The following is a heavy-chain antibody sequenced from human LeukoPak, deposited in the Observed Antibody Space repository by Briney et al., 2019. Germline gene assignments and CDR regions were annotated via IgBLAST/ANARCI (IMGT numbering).Heavy chain of an antibody. CDR1: GYTFTSYD. D-gene: IGHD3-3*01. J-gene: IGHJ5*02. V-gene: IGHV1-8*03. CDR2: MNPNSGNT. CDR3: ARGGFYDFWTQGTWFDP. Sequence: ASVKVSCKASGYTFTSYDINWVRQATGQGLEWMGWMNPNSGNTGYAQKFQGRVIITRNTSISTAYMELSSLRSEDTAVYYCARGGFYDFWTQGTWFDPWGQGTLVTVSS.